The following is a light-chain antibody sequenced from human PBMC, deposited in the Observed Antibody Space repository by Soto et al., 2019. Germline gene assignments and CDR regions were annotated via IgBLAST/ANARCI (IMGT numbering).Light chain of an antibody. Sequence: EIVMTQSPATLSVSPEERATLSCRASQSVSSNLAWYQQKPGQAPRLLIYGASTRATGIPARFSGSGSGTEFTLTISSLQSEDFAVYYCQQYNNWPHWTLGQGTKVDIK. CDR2: GAS. CDR1: QSVSSN. CDR3: QQYNNWPHWT. J-gene: IGKJ1*01. V-gene: IGKV3-15*01.